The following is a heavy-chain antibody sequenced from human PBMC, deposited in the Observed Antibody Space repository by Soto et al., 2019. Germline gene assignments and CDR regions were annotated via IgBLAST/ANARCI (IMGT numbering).Heavy chain of an antibody. Sequence: GGSLRLSCAASGFTFSSYAMSWVRQAPGKGLEWVSAISGSGGSTYYADSVKGRFTISRDNSKNTLYLQMNSLRAEDTAVYYCAKSHYYDSSGYYYSSPFDYWGQGTLVTVSS. D-gene: IGHD3-22*01. V-gene: IGHV3-23*01. CDR1: GFTFSSYA. CDR2: ISGSGGST. J-gene: IGHJ4*02. CDR3: AKSHYYDSSGYYYSSPFDY.